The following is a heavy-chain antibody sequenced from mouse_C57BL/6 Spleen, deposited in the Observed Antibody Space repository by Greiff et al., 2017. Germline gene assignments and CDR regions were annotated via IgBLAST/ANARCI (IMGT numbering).Heavy chain of an antibody. Sequence: VQLQQSGAELVRPGASVTLSCTASGFNIKDDYMHWVKQRPEQGLEWIGWIDPENGDTAYASKFQGQDTITADTSSNTAYLQLSSLTAEDTAVYCCTTDVSSCAYWGQGTLVTVSA. D-gene: IGHD1-1*01. CDR3: TTDVSSCAY. V-gene: IGHV14-4*01. J-gene: IGHJ3*01. CDR1: GFNIKDDY. CDR2: IDPENGDT.